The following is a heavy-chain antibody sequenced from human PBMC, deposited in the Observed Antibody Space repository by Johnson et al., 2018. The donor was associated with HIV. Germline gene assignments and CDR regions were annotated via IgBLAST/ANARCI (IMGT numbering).Heavy chain of an antibody. CDR2: ISNGGSNI. J-gene: IGHJ3*02. CDR3: ARDYQGIYDSTLRGGAVGI. V-gene: IGHV3-11*04. CDR1: GFTFSDYY. Sequence: QVQLVESRGVLVQPGGSLRLSCAASGFTFSDYYISWIRQAPGQGLELISYISNGGSNIFYADSVKGRFTISRDNAKSSLYLQLNSLRAEDTAVYYCARDYQGIYDSTLRGGAVGIWGQGTMVTVSS. D-gene: IGHD3-22*01.